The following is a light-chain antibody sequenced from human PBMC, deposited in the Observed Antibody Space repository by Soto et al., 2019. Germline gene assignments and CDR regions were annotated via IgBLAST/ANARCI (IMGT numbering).Light chain of an antibody. CDR2: GAS. J-gene: IGKJ2*01. CDR3: QQYDVSQGYT. Sequence: EIVLTQSPGTLSLSPGERATLSCRASQSVVSSYLVWYQQKPGQAPRLLIYGASSRATGIPDRFSGSGSGTDFTLTIRRLEPEDFAVYYCQQYDVSQGYTFGQGTSLEIK. CDR1: QSVVSSY. V-gene: IGKV3-20*01.